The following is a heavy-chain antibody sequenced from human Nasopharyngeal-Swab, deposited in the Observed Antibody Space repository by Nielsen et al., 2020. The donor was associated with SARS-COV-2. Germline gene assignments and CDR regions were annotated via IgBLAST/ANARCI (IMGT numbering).Heavy chain of an antibody. CDR2: INTNTGNP. CDR1: GYTFTSYA. J-gene: IGHJ6*03. CDR3: ATGSWGATGYYYMDV. D-gene: IGHD6-13*01. V-gene: IGHV7-4-1*02. Sequence: ASVKVSCKASGYTFTSYAMNWVRQAPGQGLEWKGWINTNTGNPTYAQGFTGRFVFSLDTSVSTAYLQISSLKAEDTAVYYCATGSWGATGYYYMDVWGKGTTVTVSS.